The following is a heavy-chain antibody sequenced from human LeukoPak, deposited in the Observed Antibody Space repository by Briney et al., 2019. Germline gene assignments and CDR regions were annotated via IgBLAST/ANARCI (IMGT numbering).Heavy chain of an antibody. Sequence: PGGSLRLSCAASGFTFSNAWMSWVRQAPGKGLEWVGRIKSKTDGGTTDYAAPVKGRFTISRDDSKNTLYLQMNSLKTEDTAVYYCTTVGGWLPRNRYRWRIDYWGQGTLVTVSS. J-gene: IGHJ4*02. CDR3: TTVGGWLPRNRYRWRIDY. CDR2: IKSKTDGGTT. CDR1: GFTFSNAW. D-gene: IGHD5-24*01. V-gene: IGHV3-15*01.